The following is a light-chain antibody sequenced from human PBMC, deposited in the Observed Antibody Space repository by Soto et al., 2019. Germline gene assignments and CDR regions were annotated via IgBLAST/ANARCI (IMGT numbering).Light chain of an antibody. V-gene: IGKV3-20*01. J-gene: IGKJ1*01. CDR3: QKYGSSPLT. CDR1: QSFTSSY. Sequence: TVFTMSPATVSLSPREISTLSCRASQSFTSSYLAWYQQKPGQAPRLLIYGASSRASGVPDRFSGSGSGTDFTLTISRLEPEDFAVYYCQKYGSSPLTFGQGTKVDIK. CDR2: GAS.